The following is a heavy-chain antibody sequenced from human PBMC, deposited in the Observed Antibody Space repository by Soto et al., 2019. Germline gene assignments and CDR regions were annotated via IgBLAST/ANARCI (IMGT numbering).Heavy chain of an antibody. CDR3: ARGPTIVLMVCALFDP. CDR1: GYTFTSYY. Sequence: ASVKVSCKASGYTFTSYYMHWVRQAPGQGLEWMGIINPSGGSTSYAQKFQGRVTMTRDTSTSTVYMELSSLRSEDTAVYYCARGPTIVLMVCALFDPWGQGTLVTVSS. V-gene: IGHV1-46*03. J-gene: IGHJ5*02. D-gene: IGHD2-8*01. CDR2: INPSGGST.